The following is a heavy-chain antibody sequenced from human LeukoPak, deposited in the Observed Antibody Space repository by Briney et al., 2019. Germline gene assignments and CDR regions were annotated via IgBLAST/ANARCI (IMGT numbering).Heavy chain of an antibody. V-gene: IGHV3-7*01. Sequence: GGSLRLSCAASGFTFSSYWMSWVRQTRGKGLEWVANIKPDGSERYYVEAVNGRFTISRDNAKNSLYLQMNSLRAEDTAVYYCASWGDYYVWGIYYTSVAFDIWGQGTMVTVSS. CDR1: GFTFSSYW. J-gene: IGHJ3*02. D-gene: IGHD3-16*01. CDR3: ASWGDYYVWGIYYTSVAFDI. CDR2: IKPDGSER.